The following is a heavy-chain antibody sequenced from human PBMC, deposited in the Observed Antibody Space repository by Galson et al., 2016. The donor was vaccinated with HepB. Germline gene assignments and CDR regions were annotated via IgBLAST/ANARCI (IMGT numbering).Heavy chain of an antibody. V-gene: IGHV4-39*07. D-gene: IGHD6-13*01. J-gene: IGHJ4*02. CDR2: LYYTGNT. Sequence: ETLSLTCPVSGGSIRSSAYYWGWNRQSPEKGLEWIGSLYYTGNTFHNPSLKSRVTISIDTSKNQFSLKVNSVTAAYTAVYFCSRVTDSRSLHDAHWGQGTPVTVSS. CDR3: SRVTDSRSLHDAH. CDR1: GGSIRSSAYY.